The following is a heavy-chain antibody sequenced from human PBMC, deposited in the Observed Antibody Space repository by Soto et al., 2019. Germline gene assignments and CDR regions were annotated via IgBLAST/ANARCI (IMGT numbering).Heavy chain of an antibody. Sequence: PXETLALTCTVSGCSISSSSYYWSWIRQPPGKGLEWIGYIYYSGSTNYNPSLKSRVTISVDTSKNQFSLKLSSVTAADTAVYYCARYSFWSGYYPGSDAFDTWGQGTMVTVSS. CDR1: GCSISSSSYY. CDR3: ARYSFWSGYYPGSDAFDT. J-gene: IGHJ3*02. V-gene: IGHV4-61*01. D-gene: IGHD3-3*01. CDR2: IYYSGST.